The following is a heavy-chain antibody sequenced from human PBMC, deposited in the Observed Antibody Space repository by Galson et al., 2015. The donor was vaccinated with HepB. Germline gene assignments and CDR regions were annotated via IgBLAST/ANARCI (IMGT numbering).Heavy chain of an antibody. J-gene: IGHJ4*02. CDR2: IWFDANNK. CDR1: GFTFSNYV. V-gene: IGHV3-33*01. D-gene: IGHD2-2*01. Sequence: SLRLSCAASGFTFSNYVMHWVRQAPGKGLEWVAVIWFDANNKYYADSVKGRFTISRDNSKNTLYLQMNSLRAEDTSVYYCARDPRPPAATDHYFDFWGQGTLVTVSS. CDR3: ARDPRPPAATDHYFDF.